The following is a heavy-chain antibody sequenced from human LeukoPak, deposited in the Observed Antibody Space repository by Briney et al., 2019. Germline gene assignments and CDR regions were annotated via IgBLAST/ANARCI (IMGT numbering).Heavy chain of an antibody. V-gene: IGHV4-61*08. CDR2: IYYTGST. CDR3: ARGGNSWDTGYYFDY. D-gene: IGHD6-13*01. J-gene: IGHJ4*02. CDR1: GGSISSGDFY. Sequence: SQTLSLTCTVSGGSISSGDFYWSWIRQPPGKGLEWIGYIYYTGSTDYNPSLNSRITISLDTSKNQFSLKLTSVTAADTAVYHCARGGNSWDTGYYFDYWGQGTLITVSS.